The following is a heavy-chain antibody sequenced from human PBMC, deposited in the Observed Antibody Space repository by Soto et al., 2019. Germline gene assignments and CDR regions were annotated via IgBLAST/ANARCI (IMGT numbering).Heavy chain of an antibody. Sequence: PSQTLSLTCVVSGDSVSSNNIAWNWLRQSPWRGLEWLGRTYYRSKWYNEYAVSVRSRITINLDTSKNQFSLQLNSVTPEDTDVYYCARGRWYPFDYWGQGAQVTVYS. CDR1: GDSVSSNNIA. V-gene: IGHV6-1*01. CDR3: ARGRWYPFDY. CDR2: TYYRSKWYN. J-gene: IGHJ4*02. D-gene: IGHD2-15*01.